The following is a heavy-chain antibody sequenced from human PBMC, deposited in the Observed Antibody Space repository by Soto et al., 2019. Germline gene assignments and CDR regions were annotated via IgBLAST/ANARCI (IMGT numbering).Heavy chain of an antibody. V-gene: IGHV3-23*01. CDR2: ISGSGDKT. CDR1: GFTFSSYA. Sequence: EVQLLESGGGLVQPGGSLRLSCAASGFTFSSYAINWVGQAPGKGLEWVSTISGSGDKTYYADSVQGRFTISRDNSKNTLSMRMNSLRAEDTAVYYCAKSGQSSWANMDVWGQGTTVTVSS. J-gene: IGHJ6*02. D-gene: IGHD2-2*01. CDR3: AKSGQSSWANMDV.